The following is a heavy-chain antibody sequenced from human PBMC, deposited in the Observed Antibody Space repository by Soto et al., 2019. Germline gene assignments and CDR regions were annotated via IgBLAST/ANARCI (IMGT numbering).Heavy chain of an antibody. CDR2: IIPIFGTA. D-gene: IGHD2-8*01. CDR1: GGTFSSYA. J-gene: IGHJ4*02. CDR3: ARAPVGDCTNGVCYIDFDY. V-gene: IGHV1-69*01. Sequence: QVQLVQSGAEVKKPGSSVKVSCKASGGTFSSYAISWVRQAPGQGLEWMGGIIPIFGTANYAQKFQGRVTITADESTSTAYMELSSLRSEDTAVYYCARAPVGDCTNGVCYIDFDYWGQVNLVTGSS.